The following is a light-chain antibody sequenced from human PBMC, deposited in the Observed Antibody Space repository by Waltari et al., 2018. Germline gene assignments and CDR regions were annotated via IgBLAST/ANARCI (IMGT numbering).Light chain of an antibody. CDR3: QSTDFSGTQLV. Sequence: YELTQAPSLSLSPGPAARITCPGNVLPKQFAHWYQQKPGQAPLLVIYKDSERPSGVLERFSGSSSGTTVTLTINGARPEDEADYFCQSTDFSGTQLVFGGGTKLTVL. CDR1: VLPKQF. J-gene: IGLJ2*01. V-gene: IGLV3-25*03. CDR2: KDS.